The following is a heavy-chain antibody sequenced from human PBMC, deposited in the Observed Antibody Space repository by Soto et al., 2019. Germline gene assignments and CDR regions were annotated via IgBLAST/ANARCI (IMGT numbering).Heavy chain of an antibody. J-gene: IGHJ4*02. CDR2: ISGSGGST. D-gene: IGHD2-15*01. Sequence: GGSLRLSCAASGFTFSSYAMSWVRQAPGKGLEWVSAISGSGGSTYYADSVKGRFTISRDNSKNTLYLQMNSLRAEDTAVYYCAKDRDIVVVVAASPSNDSWGQGTLVTVSS. CDR1: GFTFSSYA. CDR3: AKDRDIVVVVAASPSNDS. V-gene: IGHV3-23*01.